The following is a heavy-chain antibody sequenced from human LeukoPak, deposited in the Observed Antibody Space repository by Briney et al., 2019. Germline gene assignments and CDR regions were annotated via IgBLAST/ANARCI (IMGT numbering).Heavy chain of an antibody. J-gene: IGHJ6*02. CDR2: IWYDGSNK. CDR1: GFTFSDYG. CDR3: ARVSAAHIYGLDV. Sequence: GGSLRLSCATSGFTFSDYGMHWVRRAPGKGLEWVALIWYDGSNKYCADSVRGRFTISRDNSKNTLYLQMNSLRAGDTAVYYCARVSAAHIYGLDVWGQGTTVTVSS. V-gene: IGHV3-33*01.